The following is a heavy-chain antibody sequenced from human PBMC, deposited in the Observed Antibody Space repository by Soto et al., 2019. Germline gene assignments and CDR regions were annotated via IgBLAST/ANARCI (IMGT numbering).Heavy chain of an antibody. J-gene: IGHJ6*02. Sequence: EVQLVESGGGLVQPGGSLRLSCAASGFTFSSYSMNWVRQAPGKGLEWVSYISSSSSTIYYADSVKGRFTISRDNAKTSLYLQMNSLRAEDTAVYYCARADSGYAHGYYYYGMDVWGQGTTVTVSS. CDR2: ISSSSSTI. V-gene: IGHV3-48*01. D-gene: IGHD5-12*01. CDR3: ARADSGYAHGYYYYGMDV. CDR1: GFTFSSYS.